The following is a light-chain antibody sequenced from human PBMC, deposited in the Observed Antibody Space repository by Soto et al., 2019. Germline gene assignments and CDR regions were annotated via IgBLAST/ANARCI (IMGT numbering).Light chain of an antibody. J-gene: IGKJ1*01. V-gene: IGKV1-6*01. Sequence: AIQMTQSPSSLSASVGDRVTITCRASQDIRNDLGWYQQKPGKTPKLLIFAASSLQSGVPSRFSGRGSGTDLTLTISSLQPEDFATYYCLQDFNYPWTFGQGTKVEIE. CDR3: LQDFNYPWT. CDR1: QDIRND. CDR2: AAS.